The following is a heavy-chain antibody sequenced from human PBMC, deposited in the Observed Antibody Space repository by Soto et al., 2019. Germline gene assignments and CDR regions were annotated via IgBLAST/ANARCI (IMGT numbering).Heavy chain of an antibody. CDR2: IYYSGST. J-gene: IGHJ4*02. V-gene: IGHV4-39*01. Sequence: PSETLSLTCTVSGGSISSSSYYWGWIRQPPGKGLEWIGSIYYSGSTYYNPSLKSRVTISVDTSKNQFSLKLSSVTAADTAVYYCARTNGDHIDYWGQGTLVTVSS. CDR3: ARTNGDHIDY. CDR1: GGSISSSSYY. D-gene: IGHD4-17*01.